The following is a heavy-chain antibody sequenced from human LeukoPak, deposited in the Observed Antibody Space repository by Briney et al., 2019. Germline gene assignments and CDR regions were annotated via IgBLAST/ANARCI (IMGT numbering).Heavy chain of an antibody. J-gene: IGHJ6*03. D-gene: IGHD3-10*01. CDR1: GYTFTGYY. CDR3: ARVPFTYYYYYMDV. V-gene: IGHV1-2*02. Sequence: ASVKVSCKASGYTFTGYYMHWVRQAPGQGLEWMGWINPNSGGTNYAQKFQGRVTMTRDTSISTAYMELSRLRSDDTAVYYCARVPFTYYYYYMDVWGKGTTVTVSS. CDR2: INPNSGGT.